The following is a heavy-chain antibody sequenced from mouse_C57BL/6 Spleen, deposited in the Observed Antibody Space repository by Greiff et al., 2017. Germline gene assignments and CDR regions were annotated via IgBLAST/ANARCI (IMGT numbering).Heavy chain of an antibody. D-gene: IGHD2-5*01. CDR2: IYPGGGYT. V-gene: IGHV1-63*01. CDR3: ARSDSNYGYAMDY. J-gene: IGHJ4*01. CDR1: GYTFTNYW. Sequence: QVQLQQSGAELVRPGTSVKMSCKASGYTFTNYWIGWAKQRPGHGLEWIGDIYPGGGYTNYNEKFKGKATLTADKSSSTAYMQFSSRTSEDSAIYYCARSDSNYGYAMDYWGQGTSVTVSS.